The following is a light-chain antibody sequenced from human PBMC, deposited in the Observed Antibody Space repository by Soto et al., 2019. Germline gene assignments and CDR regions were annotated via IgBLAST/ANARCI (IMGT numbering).Light chain of an antibody. J-gene: IGLJ1*01. CDR1: SSNIGAGYA. CDR2: VNN. V-gene: IGLV1-40*01. Sequence: QSVLTQPPSVSGAPGQRVTISCTGSSSNIGAGYAVHWYQQLPGTAPKLLIYVNNNRPSGVPDRFSGSKSGTSASLAITGLQAEDEADYYCQSHDSSLSGYVFGTGTKLTVL. CDR3: QSHDSSLSGYV.